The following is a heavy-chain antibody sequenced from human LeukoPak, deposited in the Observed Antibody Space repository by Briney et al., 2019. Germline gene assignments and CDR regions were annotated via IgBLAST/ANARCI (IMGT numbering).Heavy chain of an antibody. CDR3: AGRVGGGYKWYFFDN. CDR1: GFGFTSYW. V-gene: IGHV5-51*01. Sequence: GLSLHISSKGSGFGFTSYWIGGVRPMRGKGLGWMGIIYPGVSDTRYSPSFHGQDTISADKSISTAYLQWSSLMETDSAMYECAGRVGGGYKWYFFDNWGQGALVTVSS. CDR2: IYPGVSDT. J-gene: IGHJ4*02. D-gene: IGHD1-26*01.